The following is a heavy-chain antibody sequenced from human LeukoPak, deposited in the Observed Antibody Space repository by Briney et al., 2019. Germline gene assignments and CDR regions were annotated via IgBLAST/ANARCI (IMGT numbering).Heavy chain of an antibody. J-gene: IGHJ6*04. V-gene: IGHV3-48*03. CDR1: GFTFSSYE. Sequence: GGSLRLSCAASGFTFSSYEMNWVRQAPGKGLEWVSYISSSRSTIYYADSVKGRFTISRDNAKNSLYLRMNSLRAEDTAVYYCARPGDGMDVWGKGTTVTVSS. CDR3: ARPGDGMDV. CDR2: ISSSRSTI.